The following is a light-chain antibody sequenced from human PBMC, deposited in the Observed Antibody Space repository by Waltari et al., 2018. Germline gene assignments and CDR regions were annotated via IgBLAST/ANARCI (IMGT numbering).Light chain of an antibody. J-gene: IGKJ1*01. Sequence: EIVLTQYPGTLSLSPGERATLSCRASQTVSRALAWYQQRPDQAPRLRIYAASSRATGIXDRLSGGGSXIXFSLTISRLEPEXXXVYYCQHYVTLPATFGQGTKVAF. CDR3: QHYVTLPAT. CDR2: AAS. V-gene: IGKV3-20*01. CDR1: QTVSRA.